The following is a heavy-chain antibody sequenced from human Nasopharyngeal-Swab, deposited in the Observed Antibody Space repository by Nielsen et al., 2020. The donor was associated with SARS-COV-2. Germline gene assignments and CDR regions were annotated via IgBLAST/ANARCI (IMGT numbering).Heavy chain of an antibody. J-gene: IGHJ6*02. CDR3: AREGPVYYDFWSGYSFGYYGMDV. V-gene: IGHV3-30-3*01. CDR1: GFTFSSYA. Sequence: GESLKISCAASGFTFSSYAMHWVRQAPGTGLEWVAVISYDGSNKYYADSVKGRFNISRDNSKNTLYLQMNSLRAEDTAVYYCAREGPVYYDFWSGYSFGYYGMDVWGQGTTVTVSS. CDR2: ISYDGSNK. D-gene: IGHD3-3*01.